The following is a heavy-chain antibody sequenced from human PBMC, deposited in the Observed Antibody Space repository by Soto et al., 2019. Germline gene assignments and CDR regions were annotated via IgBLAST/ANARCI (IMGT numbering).Heavy chain of an antibody. J-gene: IGHJ4*02. D-gene: IGHD6-13*01. Sequence: SVPTLVNPTQTLTLTCTVSGFSLTTRGMTLGWIRQPPGRAPEWLALSTQYSPSLQSRLTFTKDTSKNQVVLTMTSRDPVDTATYYCTMSQYTSRGPIYWGQGSMVTASA. CDR1: GFSLTTRGMT. CDR3: TMSQYTSRGPIY. CDR2: ST. V-gene: IGHV2-5*01.